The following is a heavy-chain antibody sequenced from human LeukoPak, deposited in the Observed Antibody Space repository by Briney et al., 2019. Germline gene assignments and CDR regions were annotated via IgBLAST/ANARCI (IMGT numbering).Heavy chain of an antibody. CDR2: INHSRST. CDR1: GGSFSGYY. D-gene: IGHD6-13*01. V-gene: IGHV4-34*01. J-gene: IGHJ4*02. Sequence: SETLSLTCAVYGGSFSGYYWSWIRQPPGKGLEWIGEINHSRSTNYNPSLKSRVTISVDTSKNQFSLKLSSVTAADTAVYYCASEGIAAAGTHWGQGTLVTVSS. CDR3: ASEGIAAAGTH.